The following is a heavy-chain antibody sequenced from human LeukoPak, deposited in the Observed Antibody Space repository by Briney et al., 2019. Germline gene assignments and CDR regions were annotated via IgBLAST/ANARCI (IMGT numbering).Heavy chain of an antibody. D-gene: IGHD2-2*01. CDR1: GFTFSSYW. CDR2: IKQDGSEK. Sequence: GGSLRLSCAASGFTFSSYWMSWVRQAPGKGLEWVANIKQDGSEKYYVDSVKGRFTISRDNGKNSLYLQMNSLRAEDTAVYYCARDNAPYYYYYYMDVWGKGTTVTVSS. CDR3: ARDNAPYYYYYYMDV. V-gene: IGHV3-7*01. J-gene: IGHJ6*03.